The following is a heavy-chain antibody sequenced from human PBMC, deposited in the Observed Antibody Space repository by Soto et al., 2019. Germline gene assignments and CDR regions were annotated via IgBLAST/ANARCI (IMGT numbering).Heavy chain of an antibody. V-gene: IGHV1-18*01. CDR2: ISAYNGNT. CDR1: GYIFTTYS. J-gene: IGHJ5*02. D-gene: IGHD2-15*01. CDR3: AREAFVVHASWFDP. Sequence: QVQLVQSGTEVKKSGASVKVSCKASGYIFTTYSIAWVRQAPGHGLEWMGWISAYNGNTNYAQKFQGRVTMTTDTSTNTAYMELRSLRSDDTAVYFCAREAFVVHASWFDPWGQGTLVTVSS.